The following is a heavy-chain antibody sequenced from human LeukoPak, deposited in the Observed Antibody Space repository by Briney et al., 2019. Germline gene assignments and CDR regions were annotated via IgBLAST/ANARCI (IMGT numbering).Heavy chain of an antibody. D-gene: IGHD3-10*01. CDR3: HVMGSGSSRLSDY. J-gene: IGHJ4*02. V-gene: IGHV3-30-3*01. CDR2: ISYDGSNK. Sequence: PGGSLRLSCAASGFTFSSYAMHWVRQAPGKGLEWVAVISYDGSNKYYADSVKGRFTISRDNSKNTLYLQMNSLRAEDTAVYYCHVMGSGSSRLSDYWGQGTLVTVSS. CDR1: GFTFSSYA.